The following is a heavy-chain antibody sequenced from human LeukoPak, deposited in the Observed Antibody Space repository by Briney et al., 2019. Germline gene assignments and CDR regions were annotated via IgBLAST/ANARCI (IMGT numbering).Heavy chain of an antibody. CDR2: IGIAADT. CDR1: GFAFSSYD. Sequence: SGGSLRLSCAASGFAFSSYDMHWVRQATGKGLEWVSGIGIAADTYYAGSVKGRFTISRDNVKNSLCLQMNSLRAGDTAVYYCVRAVYCSGGSCTLLPPLWGQGALVTVSS. D-gene: IGHD2-15*01. J-gene: IGHJ4*02. V-gene: IGHV3-13*04. CDR3: VRAVYCSGGSCTLLPPL.